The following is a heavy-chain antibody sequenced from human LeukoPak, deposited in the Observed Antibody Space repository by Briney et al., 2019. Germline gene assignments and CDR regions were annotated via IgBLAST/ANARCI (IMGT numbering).Heavy chain of an antibody. CDR3: ERGDGRTIDAFDI. J-gene: IGHJ3*02. CDR2: IYHSGST. D-gene: IGHD5-24*01. V-gene: IGHV4-4*02. Sequence: SETLSLTCAVSAGSISSGNWWSWVRQPPGKGLEWIGEIYHSGSTNYNPSLKSRVTISVDKSKNQFSLKLSSVTAADTAVYYCERGDGRTIDAFDIWGQGTMVTVSS. CDR1: AGSISSGNW.